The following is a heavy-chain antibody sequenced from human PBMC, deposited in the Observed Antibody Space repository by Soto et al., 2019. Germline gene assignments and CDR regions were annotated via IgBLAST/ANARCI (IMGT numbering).Heavy chain of an antibody. J-gene: IGHJ5*02. D-gene: IGHD3-9*01. Sequence: SETLSLTCTVSGGSISSYYWSWIRQPAGKGLEWIGRIYTSGSTNYNPPLKSRVTMSVDTSKNKFSLKLSSVTAADTAVYYCATDASNYALLTGYYKLSWFDHWRQATLLPVSS. V-gene: IGHV4-4*07. CDR2: IYTSGST. CDR3: ATDASNYALLTGYYKLSWFDH. CDR1: GGSISSYY.